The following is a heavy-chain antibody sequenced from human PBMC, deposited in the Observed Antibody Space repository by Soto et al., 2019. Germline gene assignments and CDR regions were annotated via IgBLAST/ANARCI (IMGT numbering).Heavy chain of an antibody. Sequence: GGSLRLSCAASGFAFTTYVMHWVRQAPGKGLEWVSGISGSGGDTYYADSVKGRFTNSRDNSKNTLYLQIDSLRAEDAALYYCAKDMFRTYDTLTPIDSWGQGTLVTVSS. J-gene: IGHJ4*02. CDR2: ISGSGGDT. CDR3: AKDMFRTYDTLTPIDS. V-gene: IGHV3-23*01. CDR1: GFAFTTYV. D-gene: IGHD3-9*01.